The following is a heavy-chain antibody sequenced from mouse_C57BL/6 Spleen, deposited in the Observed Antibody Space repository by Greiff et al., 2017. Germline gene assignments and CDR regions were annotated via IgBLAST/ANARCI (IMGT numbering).Heavy chain of an antibody. D-gene: IGHD2-4*01. V-gene: IGHV1-7*01. CDR3: ARYYDYDEGYFDY. J-gene: IGHJ2*01. Sequence: VQLQQSGAELAKPGASVKLSCEASGYTFTSYWMHWVKQRPGQGLEWIGYINPSSGYTKYNQKFKDKATLTADKSSSTAYMQLSSLTYEDSAVYYCARYYDYDEGYFDYWGQGTTLTVSS. CDR1: GYTFTSYW. CDR2: INPSSGYT.